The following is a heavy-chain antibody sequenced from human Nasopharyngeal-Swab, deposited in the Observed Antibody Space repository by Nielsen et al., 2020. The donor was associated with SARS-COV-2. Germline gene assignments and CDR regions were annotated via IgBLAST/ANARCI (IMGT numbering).Heavy chain of an antibody. D-gene: IGHD6-13*01. CDR3: ARNPNSSSWYPYYFDY. J-gene: IGHJ4*02. V-gene: IGHV4-39*01. Sequence: SETLSLTCTVSGGSISSSSYYWGWIRQPPGKGLEWIGSIYYSGSTYYNPSLKSRVTISVDTSKNQFSLKLSSVTAADTAVYYCARNPNSSSWYPYYFDYWSQGTLVTVSS. CDR1: GGSISSSSYY. CDR2: IYYSGST.